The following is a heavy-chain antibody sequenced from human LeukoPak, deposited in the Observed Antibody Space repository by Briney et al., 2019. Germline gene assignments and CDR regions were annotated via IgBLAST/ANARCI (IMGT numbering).Heavy chain of an antibody. V-gene: IGHV3-30-3*01. J-gene: IGHJ4*02. Sequence: GRSLRLSCAASGFTFDDYAMHWVRQAPGKGLEWVAVISYDGSNKYYADSVKGRFTIYRDNSKNTLYLQMNSLRAEDTAVYYCARDGSPHYYDSSGYYPFDYWGQGTLVTVSS. CDR2: ISYDGSNK. D-gene: IGHD3-22*01. CDR1: GFTFDDYA. CDR3: ARDGSPHYYDSSGYYPFDY.